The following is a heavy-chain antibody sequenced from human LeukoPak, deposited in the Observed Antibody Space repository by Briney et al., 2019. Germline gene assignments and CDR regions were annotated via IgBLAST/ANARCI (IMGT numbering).Heavy chain of an antibody. CDR2: PDPEDAEL. CDR1: GYSLLELS. CDR3: VTSDDSDGYKNYRELLFDF. J-gene: IGHJ4*02. Sequence: ASVKVSCKVSGYSLLELSIHWVRQAPGKAPEWIGGPDPEDAELVYAQKFQGRATMTEDMSTDTAYLDLTSLRSEDTAVYYCVTSDDSDGYKNYRELLFDFWGQGTLVTVSP. V-gene: IGHV1-24*01. D-gene: IGHD5-24*01.